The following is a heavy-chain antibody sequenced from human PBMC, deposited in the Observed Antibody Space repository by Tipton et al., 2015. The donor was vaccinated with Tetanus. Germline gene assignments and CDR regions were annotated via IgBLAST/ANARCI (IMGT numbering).Heavy chain of an antibody. Sequence: LRLSCTVSGGSINAGGYLWTWVRQHPSQGLEWIGNIYYFTPRISHTPSLDGRVSISVDTSQNHFSLGLTSVTAADTAVYYCARGLPREPFYLDYWGQGHQVIVSS. J-gene: IGHJ4*01. V-gene: IGHV4-31*02. CDR2: IYYFTPRI. D-gene: IGHD6-6*01. CDR3: ARGLPREPFYLDY. CDR1: GGSINAGGYL.